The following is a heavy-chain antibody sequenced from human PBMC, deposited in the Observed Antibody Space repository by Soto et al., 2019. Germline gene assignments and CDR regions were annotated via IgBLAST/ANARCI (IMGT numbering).Heavy chain of an antibody. Sequence: GGSLRLSCAASGFTFSSYAMSWVRQAPGKGLEWVSAISGSGGSTYYADSVKGRFTISRDNSKNTLYLQMNSLRAEDTAVYYCAKATYYDYVWGSYRPNKNYGMDVWGQGTTVTVSS. V-gene: IGHV3-23*01. CDR1: GFTFSSYA. J-gene: IGHJ6*02. CDR2: ISGSGGST. D-gene: IGHD3-16*02. CDR3: AKATYYDYVWGSYRPNKNYGMDV.